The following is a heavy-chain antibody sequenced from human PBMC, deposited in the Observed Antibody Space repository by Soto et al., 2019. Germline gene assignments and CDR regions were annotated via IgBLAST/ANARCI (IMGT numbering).Heavy chain of an antibody. CDR3: ARVGEMATINWFDP. J-gene: IGHJ5*02. D-gene: IGHD5-12*01. CDR1: GGTFSSYT. V-gene: IGHV1-69*02. Sequence: QVQLVQSGAEVKKPGSSVKVSCKASGGTFSSYTISWVRQAPGQGLEWMGRIIPILGIANYAQKFQGRVTITADKSTSTADMELSSLRSEDTAVYYCARVGEMATINWFDPWGQGTLVTVSS. CDR2: IIPILGIA.